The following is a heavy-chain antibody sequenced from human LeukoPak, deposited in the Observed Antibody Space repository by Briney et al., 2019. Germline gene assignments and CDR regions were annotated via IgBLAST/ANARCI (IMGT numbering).Heavy chain of an antibody. CDR3: AKSITGGIFGVVIGNWFDP. CDR2: IIPIFGTA. D-gene: IGHD3-3*01. V-gene: IGHV1-69*13. CDR1: GGTFSSYA. J-gene: IGHJ5*02. Sequence: SVKVSCKASGGTFSSYAISWVRQAPGQGLEWMGGIIPIFGTANYAQKFQGRVTITADESTSTAYMELSSLRSEDTAVYCCAKSITGGIFGVVIGNWFDPWGQGTLVTVSS.